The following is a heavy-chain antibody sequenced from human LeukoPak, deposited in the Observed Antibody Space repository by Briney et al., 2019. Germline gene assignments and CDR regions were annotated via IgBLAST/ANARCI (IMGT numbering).Heavy chain of an antibody. CDR1: DY. J-gene: IGHJ4*02. Sequence: SETLSLTCTVSDYWGWIRQPPGKGLAWIGSIYYSGSTYYNPSLKSRVTISVDTSKNQFSLKLSSVTAADTAVYYCARHEPMATWDYWGQGTLVTVSS. CDR2: IYYSGST. CDR3: ARHEPMATWDY. D-gene: IGHD5-24*01. V-gene: IGHV4-39*01.